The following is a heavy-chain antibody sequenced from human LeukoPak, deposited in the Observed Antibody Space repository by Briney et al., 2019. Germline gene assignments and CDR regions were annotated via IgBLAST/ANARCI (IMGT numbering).Heavy chain of an antibody. V-gene: IGHV4-59*01. CDR2: IYYSGST. CDR1: GGSISSYY. J-gene: IGHJ4*02. Sequence: SETLSLTCTVSGGSISSYYWSWIRQPPGRGLEWIGYIYYSGSTNYNPSLKSRVTISVDTSKNQFSLKLSSVTTADTAVYYCARWGSSAFDYWGQGTLVTVSS. CDR3: ARWGSSAFDY. D-gene: IGHD3-16*01.